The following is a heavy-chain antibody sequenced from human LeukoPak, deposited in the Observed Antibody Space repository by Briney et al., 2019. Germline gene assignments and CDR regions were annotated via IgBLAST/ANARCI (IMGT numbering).Heavy chain of an antibody. Sequence: SETLSLTCTVSGGSISSYYWSWIRQPPGKGLEWIGYIYYSGSTNYNPSLKSRVTISVDTSKNQFSQKLSSVTAADTAVYYCARVNSGWDDAFDIWGQGTMVTVSS. CDR1: GGSISSYY. CDR3: ARVNSGWDDAFDI. CDR2: IYYSGST. V-gene: IGHV4-59*01. D-gene: IGHD6-19*01. J-gene: IGHJ3*02.